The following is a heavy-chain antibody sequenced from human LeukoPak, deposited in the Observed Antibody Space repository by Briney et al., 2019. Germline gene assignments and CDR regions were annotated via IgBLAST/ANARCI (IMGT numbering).Heavy chain of an antibody. J-gene: IGHJ4*02. CDR1: GGSVSSGDYY. CDR3: ARDRGWELFDY. CDR2: IYYSGST. V-gene: IGHV4-61*08. Sequence: SETLSLTCAVSGGSVSSGDYYWSWIRQPPGKGLEWIGNIYYSGSTNYNPSLKSRLTISADTSKNQFSLKLGSVTAADTAVYYCARDRGWELFDYWGQGTLVTVSS. D-gene: IGHD1-26*01.